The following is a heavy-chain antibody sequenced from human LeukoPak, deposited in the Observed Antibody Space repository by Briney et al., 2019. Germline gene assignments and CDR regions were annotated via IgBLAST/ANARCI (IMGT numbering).Heavy chain of an antibody. CDR1: GYTFTGYY. CDR2: INPNSGGT. D-gene: IGHD3-16*01. V-gene: IGHV1-2*02. Sequence: GASVKVSCKASGYTFTGYYMHWVRQAPGQGLEWMGWINPNSGGTNYAQKFQGRVTMTRDTSISTAYMELSRLRSDDTAVYYCARDYDYVWGSPYYFDYWGHGTLVTVSS. J-gene: IGHJ4*01. CDR3: ARDYDYVWGSPYYFDY.